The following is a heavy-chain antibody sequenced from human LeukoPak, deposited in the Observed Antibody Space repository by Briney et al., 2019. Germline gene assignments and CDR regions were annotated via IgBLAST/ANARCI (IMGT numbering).Heavy chain of an antibody. J-gene: IGHJ4*02. CDR1: GFTFSSCS. V-gene: IGHV3-21*01. Sequence: GSLRLSCSASGFTFSSCSMNWVRQAPGKGLEWVSSISSSSYYIYYADSVKGRFTISRDNAKNSLYLQMNSLRAEDTAVYYCASIGRPLRTLLFDYWGQGTLVTVSS. CDR2: ISSSSYYI. CDR3: ASIGRPLRTLLFDY. D-gene: IGHD1-26*01.